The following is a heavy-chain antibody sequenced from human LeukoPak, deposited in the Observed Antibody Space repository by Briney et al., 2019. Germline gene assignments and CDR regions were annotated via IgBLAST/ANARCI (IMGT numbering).Heavy chain of an antibody. Sequence: SVTVSFTASGGTFTSYAISWVRQAPGQGLEWMGGIIPIFGTANYAQKFQGRVTITADETTSTAYMELSSLRSEDTAVYYCARCTYGSGWYDWYVDLWGRGTLVTVSS. CDR3: ARCTYGSGWYDWYVDL. D-gene: IGHD6-19*01. CDR1: GGTFTSYA. CDR2: IIPIFGTA. J-gene: IGHJ2*01. V-gene: IGHV1-69*01.